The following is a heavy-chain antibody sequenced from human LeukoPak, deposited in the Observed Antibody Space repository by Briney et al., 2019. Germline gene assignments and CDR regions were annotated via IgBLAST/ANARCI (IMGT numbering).Heavy chain of an antibody. CDR2: IRNDGSNK. CDR3: AKDSYWGRYYFDH. Sequence: GGSLRLSCAASGFTLNTYGMLWVRQAPGKGLEWVAFIRNDGSNKFYADSVKGRFTISRDNSRNTLYLQMNSLRAEDTAVYYCAKDSYWGRYYFDHWGQGTLVTVSS. J-gene: IGHJ4*02. V-gene: IGHV3-30*02. D-gene: IGHD3-16*01. CDR1: GFTLNTYG.